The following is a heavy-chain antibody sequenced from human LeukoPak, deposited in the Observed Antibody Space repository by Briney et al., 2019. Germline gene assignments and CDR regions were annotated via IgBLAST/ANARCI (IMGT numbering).Heavy chain of an antibody. J-gene: IGHJ3*02. CDR1: GYTFSSYY. CDR2: INPSGGGT. V-gene: IGHV1-46*01. CDR3: ARGYYDTRGSAFDI. D-gene: IGHD3-22*01. Sequence: VASVKVSCKASGYTFSSYYMHWVRQAPGQGLEWMGIINPSGGGTSYAQKFQGRVTMTWDTSTSTVYMDLSSLRSEDTAMYYCARGYYDTRGSAFDIWGQGTMVTVSS.